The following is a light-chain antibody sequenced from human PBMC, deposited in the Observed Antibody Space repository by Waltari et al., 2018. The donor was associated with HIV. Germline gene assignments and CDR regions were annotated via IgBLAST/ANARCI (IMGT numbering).Light chain of an antibody. CDR1: QDISSA. CDR2: AAS. J-gene: IGKJ3*01. CDR3: QQASSFPFT. V-gene: IGKV1-12*02. Sequence: IQMTQSPSSASASVGDRVTITCRASQDISSALGWYQQRPGKVTKLLISAASALHTGVPSRFSGSGSGTDFTLTIGSLQPEDFATYYCQQASSFPFTFGPGTKVEI.